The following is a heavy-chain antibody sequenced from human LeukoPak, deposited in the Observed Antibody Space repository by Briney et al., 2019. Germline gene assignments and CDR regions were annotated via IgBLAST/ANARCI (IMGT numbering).Heavy chain of an antibody. CDR2: IYYSGST. Sequence: SETLSLTCTVSGGSISSYYWSWIRQPPGKGLEWIGYIYYSGSTNYNPSLKSRVTISVDTSKNQFSLNLSSVTAADTAVYYCARDSHLDAFDIWGQGTMVTVSS. CDR1: GGSISSYY. J-gene: IGHJ3*02. V-gene: IGHV4-59*01. CDR3: ARDSHLDAFDI.